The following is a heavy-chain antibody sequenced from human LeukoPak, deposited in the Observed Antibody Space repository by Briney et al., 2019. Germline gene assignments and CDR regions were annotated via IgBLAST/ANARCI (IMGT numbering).Heavy chain of an antibody. CDR1: GFTFPNYA. V-gene: IGHV3-23*01. J-gene: IGHJ5*01. D-gene: IGHD1/OR15-1a*01. Sequence: GGSLRPSCAASGFTFPNYAMSWVRQAPGKGLEWVSGIIAEFDTTYYADSVRGRFTISRDHSTNTLYLQMNRLRAEDTAMYYCAKDGTRTRYNWFDSWGQGTLVTVP. CDR2: IIAEFDTT. CDR3: AKDGTRTRYNWFDS.